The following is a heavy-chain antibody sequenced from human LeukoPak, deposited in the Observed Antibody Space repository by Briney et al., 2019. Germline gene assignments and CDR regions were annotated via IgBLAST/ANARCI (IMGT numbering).Heavy chain of an antibody. J-gene: IGHJ3*02. CDR1: GGTFSSYT. CDR3: ARDAYSNYDQGSFDI. D-gene: IGHD4-11*01. V-gene: IGHV1-69*04. CDR2: IIPILGIA. Sequence: SVKVSCKASGGTFSSYTISWVRQAPGQGLEWMGRIIPILGIANYAQKFQGRVTITADKSTSTAYVELSSLRSEDTAVYYCARDAYSNYDQGSFDIWGQGTMVTVSS.